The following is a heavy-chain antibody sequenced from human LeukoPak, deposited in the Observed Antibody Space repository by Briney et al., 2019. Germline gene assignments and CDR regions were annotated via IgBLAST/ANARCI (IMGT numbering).Heavy chain of an antibody. CDR2: IYHSGST. CDR1: GYSISSGYY. J-gene: IGHJ4*02. Sequence: SETLSLTXAVSGYSISSGYYWGWIRPPPGKGLEWIGSIYHSGSTYYNPSLKSRVTISVDTSKNQFSLKLSSVTAADTAVYYCARHITIFGVVIPFFDYWGQGTLVTVSS. V-gene: IGHV4-38-2*01. CDR3: ARHITIFGVVIPFFDY. D-gene: IGHD3-3*01.